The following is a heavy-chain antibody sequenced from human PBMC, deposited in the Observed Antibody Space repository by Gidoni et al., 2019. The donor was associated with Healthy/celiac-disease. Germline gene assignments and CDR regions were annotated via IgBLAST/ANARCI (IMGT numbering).Heavy chain of an antibody. CDR3: AKEITGKPYSENYYYGMDV. D-gene: IGHD1-20*01. CDR2: ISYDGSNK. V-gene: IGHV3-30*18. Sequence: QVQLVESGGCVVQHGRSLRLSCAASGFTFSSYGMHWVRKAPGKGLEWVAVISYDGSNKYYADSVKGRFTISRDNSKNTLYLQMNSLRAEDTAVYYCAKEITGKPYSENYYYGMDVWGQGTTVTVSS. J-gene: IGHJ6*02. CDR1: GFTFSSYG.